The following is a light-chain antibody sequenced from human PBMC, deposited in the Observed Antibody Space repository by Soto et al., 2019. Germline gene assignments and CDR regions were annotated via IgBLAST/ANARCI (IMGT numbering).Light chain of an antibody. V-gene: IGKV3-20*01. CDR2: GAS. Sequence: EIVLTQSPGTLSLSPGERATLSCRASQSVTSNYLAWYQQKPGQAPILLIYGASSRATGIPDRFSGSGSGTDFTLTISRLEPADFAVYYCQQYATSPALSFGGGTNVEIK. CDR3: QQYATSPALS. CDR1: QSVTSNY. J-gene: IGKJ4*01.